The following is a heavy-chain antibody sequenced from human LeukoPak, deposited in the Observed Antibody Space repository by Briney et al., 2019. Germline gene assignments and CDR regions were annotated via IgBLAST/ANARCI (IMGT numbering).Heavy chain of an antibody. Sequence: PSETLSLTCTVSGGSINSYYWSWIRQPPGKGLEWIGYISYSGSTNYNSSLKSRVTISLDTSKTKFFLKLSSVTAADTALYYCTRGNANWGQGTLVTVSS. J-gene: IGHJ4*02. CDR2: ISYSGST. V-gene: IGHV4-59*01. CDR3: TRGNAN. CDR1: GGSINSYY.